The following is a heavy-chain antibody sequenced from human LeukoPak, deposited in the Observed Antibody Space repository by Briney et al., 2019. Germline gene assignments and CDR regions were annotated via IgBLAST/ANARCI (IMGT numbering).Heavy chain of an antibody. D-gene: IGHD6-19*01. V-gene: IGHV1-2*02. Sequence: ASVTVSCKASGYTFIGYYMHWVRQAPGQGLEWMGWINPNSGGTNYAQKFQGRVTMTRDTSISTAYMELSRLRSDDTAVYYCARGIAVAGERFDYWGQGTLVTVSS. CDR2: INPNSGGT. CDR1: GYTFIGYY. CDR3: ARGIAVAGERFDY. J-gene: IGHJ4*02.